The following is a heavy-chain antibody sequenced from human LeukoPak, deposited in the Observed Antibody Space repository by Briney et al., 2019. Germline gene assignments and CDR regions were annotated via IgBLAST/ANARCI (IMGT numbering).Heavy chain of an antibody. CDR3: EKDLGGSGDYRPY. J-gene: IGHJ4*02. D-gene: IGHD2-21*02. CDR2: ISGSDGST. CDR1: GFTFSSYA. V-gene: IGHV3-23*01. Sequence: GGSLRLSCAASGFTFSSYAMSWVRQAPGKGLEWVSAISGSDGSTYYADSVKGRFTISRDNSKNTLYLQMNSLSAEDTAVYYCEKDLGGSGDYRPYWGQGSVVTVSS.